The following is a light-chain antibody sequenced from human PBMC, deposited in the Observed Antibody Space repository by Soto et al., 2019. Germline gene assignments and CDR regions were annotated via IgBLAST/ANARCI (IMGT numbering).Light chain of an antibody. V-gene: IGKV1-9*01. CDR3: QQLNSDPFT. CDR2: AAS. Sequence: IQLTQSPSSLSASVGDRVTITCRASQGISSYLAWYQQKPGKAPKLLIHAASTLQSGVPSRFSGSGAGTDFTLTISSLQPEDFTTDYRQQLNSDPFTVCPENKVDIK. J-gene: IGKJ3*01. CDR1: QGISSY.